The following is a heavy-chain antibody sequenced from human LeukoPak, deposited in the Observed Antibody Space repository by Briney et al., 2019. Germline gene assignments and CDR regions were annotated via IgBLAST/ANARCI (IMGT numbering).Heavy chain of an antibody. CDR3: ARGVPYDSWSGPHYSDY. CDR2: IKQDGSEK. Sequence: GGSLRLSCAASGFTFSSYWMSWVRQAPGKGLEWVANIKQDGSEKYYVDSVKGRFTISRDNAKNSLYLQMDSLRAEDTAVYYCARGVPYDSWSGPHYSDYWGQGTLVTVSS. V-gene: IGHV3-7*01. CDR1: GFTFSSYW. J-gene: IGHJ4*02. D-gene: IGHD3-3*01.